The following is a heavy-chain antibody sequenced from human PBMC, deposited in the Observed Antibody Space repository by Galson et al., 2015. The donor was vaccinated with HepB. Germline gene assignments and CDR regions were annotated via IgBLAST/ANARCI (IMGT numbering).Heavy chain of an antibody. CDR2: ISYDGTIQ. Sequence: SLRLSCATSGFSFTRSNYGMHWVRQAPGKGLEWVAVISYDGTIQYYADSVKGRFTISRDTSTYTLHLHMNSLRVEDTAVYYCARYEGVKGAYDYRGQGTLVTVAS. CDR3: ARYEGVKGAYDY. D-gene: IGHD1-26*01. CDR1: GFSFTRSNYG. J-gene: IGHJ4*02. V-gene: IGHV3-33*01.